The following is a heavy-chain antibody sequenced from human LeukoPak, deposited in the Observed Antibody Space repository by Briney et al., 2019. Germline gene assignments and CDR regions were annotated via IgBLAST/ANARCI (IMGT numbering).Heavy chain of an antibody. J-gene: IGHJ5*02. CDR3: VRDPFWSGNES. Sequence: GRSLRLSCAASGFTFSSYAMHLVRQAPGKGLEWVAVISYDGSNKYYADSVKGRFTISRDNSKNTLYLQMNSLRAEDTAVYYCVRDPFWSGNESWGQGTLVTVSS. V-gene: IGHV3-30-3*01. CDR1: GFTFSSYA. CDR2: ISYDGSNK. D-gene: IGHD3-3*01.